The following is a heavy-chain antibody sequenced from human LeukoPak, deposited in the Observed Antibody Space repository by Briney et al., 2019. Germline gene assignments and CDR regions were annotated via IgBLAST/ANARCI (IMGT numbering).Heavy chain of an antibody. CDR1: GFTFSNYA. CDR3: AKDQYYGDRAVTHFDH. V-gene: IGHV3-23*01. CDR2: VTASGGGS. Sequence: PGGSLRLSCAASGFTFSNYAMTWVRQAPGKGLEWVSSVTASGGGSYYAGSVKGRFTISRDNSRNTLYLQMNSLGVGDTAVYYCAKDQYYGDRAVTHFDHWGQGALVTVSS. J-gene: IGHJ4*02. D-gene: IGHD4-17*01.